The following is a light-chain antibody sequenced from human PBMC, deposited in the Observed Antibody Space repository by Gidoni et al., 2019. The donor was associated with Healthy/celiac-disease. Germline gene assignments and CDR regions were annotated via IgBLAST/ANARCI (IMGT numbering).Light chain of an antibody. Sequence: EIVMTQSPATLSVSPGERATLSCRASQSVSSNLAWYQQKPGQAPRPPIYGASTRATGIPARFSGSGSGTEFTLTISSLQSEDFAVYYCQQYNNWPRGTFGPGTKVDIK. CDR3: QQYNNWPRGT. J-gene: IGKJ3*01. CDR2: GAS. V-gene: IGKV3-15*01. CDR1: QSVSSN.